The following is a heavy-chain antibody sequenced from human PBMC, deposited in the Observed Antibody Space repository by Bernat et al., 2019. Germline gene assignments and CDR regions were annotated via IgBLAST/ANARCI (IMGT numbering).Heavy chain of an antibody. CDR2: IYYSGST. CDR3: ARHGGYYDSSGYNTIGVVCFDY. CDR1: GGSISSSSYY. J-gene: IGHJ4*02. Sequence: QLQLQESGPGLVKPSETLSLTCTVSGGSISSSSYYWGWIRQPPGKGLEWIGSIYYSGSTYYNPSLKSRVTISVDTSKNQFSLKLSSVTAADTAVYYCARHGGYYDSSGYNTIGVVCFDYWGQGTLVTVSS. V-gene: IGHV4-39*01. D-gene: IGHD3-22*01.